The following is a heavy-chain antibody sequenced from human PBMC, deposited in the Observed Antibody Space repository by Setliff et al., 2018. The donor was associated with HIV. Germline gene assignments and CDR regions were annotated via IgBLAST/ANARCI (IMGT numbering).Heavy chain of an antibody. Sequence: PSETLSLTCAVSGSSISSTYYWGWIRQPPGKGLEWIGSIYHSGSTNYNPSLKSRVTISVDTSKNQFSLKLSSVTAADTAVYYCARGLGASAPIDYWGQGTLVTVSS. D-gene: IGHD1-26*01. V-gene: IGHV4-38-2*01. CDR1: GSSISSTYY. CDR2: IYHSGST. CDR3: ARGLGASAPIDY. J-gene: IGHJ4*02.